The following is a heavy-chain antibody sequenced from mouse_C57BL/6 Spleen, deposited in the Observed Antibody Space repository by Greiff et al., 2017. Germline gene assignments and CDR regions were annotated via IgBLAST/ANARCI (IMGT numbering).Heavy chain of an antibody. J-gene: IGHJ4*01. CDR1: GYAFSSSW. V-gene: IGHV1-82*01. D-gene: IGHD2-4*01. CDR3: ARVYDYSVGAMDY. CDR2: IYPGDGDT. Sequence: VQLQQSGPELVKPGASVKISCKASGYAFSSSWMNWVKQRPGKGLEWIGRIYPGDGDTNYNGKFKGKATLTADKSSSTAYMQLSSLTSEDSAVYFSARVYDYSVGAMDYWGQGTSVTVSS.